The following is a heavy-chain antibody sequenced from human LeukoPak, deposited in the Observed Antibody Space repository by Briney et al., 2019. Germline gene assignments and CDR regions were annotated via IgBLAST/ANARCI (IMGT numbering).Heavy chain of an antibody. CDR2: ISSSGSDI. V-gene: IGHV3-48*03. CDR1: GFTFSNYE. Sequence: GGSLRLSCAASGFTFSNYEMHWVRQAPGKGLEGGSYISSSGSDIYYADSVKGRFTISRDNAKNSLYLHMNSVRAEDTAVYYCARDYGGSSPFDYWGQGTLVTVSS. D-gene: IGHD4-23*01. CDR3: ARDYGGSSPFDY. J-gene: IGHJ4*02.